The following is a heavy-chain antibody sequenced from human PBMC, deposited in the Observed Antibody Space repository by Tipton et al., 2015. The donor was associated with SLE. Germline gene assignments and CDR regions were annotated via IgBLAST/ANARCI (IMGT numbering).Heavy chain of an antibody. CDR1: GGSISSYY. CDR3: AREGRGQLVL. D-gene: IGHD6-13*01. J-gene: IGHJ5*02. CDR2: IYYSGST. Sequence: TLSLTCTVSGGSISSYYWSWIRQPPGKGLEWIGYIYYSGSTNYNPSLKSRVTISVDTSKNQFSLKLSSVTAADTAVYYCAREGRGQLVLWGQGTLVTVSS. V-gene: IGHV4-59*01.